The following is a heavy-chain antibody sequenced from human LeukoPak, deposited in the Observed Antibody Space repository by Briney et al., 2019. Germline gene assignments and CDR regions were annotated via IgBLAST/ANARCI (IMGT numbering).Heavy chain of an antibody. D-gene: IGHD5-24*01. CDR1: GFTFSSYG. CDR2: IWYDGSNK. Sequence: PGRSLRLSCAASGFTFSSYGMHWVRQAPGKGLEWVAVIWYDGSNKYYADSVKGRFTISRDNPKNTLYLQMNSLRAEDTAVYYCARDSLEMATIDYWGQGTLVTVSS. V-gene: IGHV3-33*01. J-gene: IGHJ4*02. CDR3: ARDSLEMATIDY.